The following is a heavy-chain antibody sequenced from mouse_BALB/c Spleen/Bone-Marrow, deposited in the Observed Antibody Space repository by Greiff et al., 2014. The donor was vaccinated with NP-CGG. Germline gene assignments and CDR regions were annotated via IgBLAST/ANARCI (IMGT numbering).Heavy chain of an antibody. CDR3: APYYYGSSQFAY. CDR1: GFNIKDTY. V-gene: IGHV14-3*02. Sequence: VKLQQPGAELVKPGASVKLSCTASGFNIKDTYMHWVKQRPEKGLEWIGRIDPANGNTKYDPKFQGKATITADASSNTAYLQLSSLTSEDTAVYYCAPYYYGSSQFAYWGQGTLVTVSA. J-gene: IGHJ3*01. D-gene: IGHD1-1*01. CDR2: IDPANGNT.